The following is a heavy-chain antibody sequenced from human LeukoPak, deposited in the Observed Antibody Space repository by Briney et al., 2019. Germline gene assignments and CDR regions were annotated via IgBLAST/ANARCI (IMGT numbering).Heavy chain of an antibody. CDR2: IRRSGENT. CDR1: GFTFSSYD. V-gene: IGHV3-23*01. J-gene: IGHJ6*03. Sequence: GGSLRLSCAASGFTFSSYDMSWVRQAPGRGLEWVSSIRRSGENTYYGDAVKGRFTISRDNSKNTVYLQMNNMRVDDTAVYYCAKDDGGSYYIYYYYMDVWGKGTTVTISS. D-gene: IGHD3-16*01. CDR3: AKDDGGSYYIYYYYMDV.